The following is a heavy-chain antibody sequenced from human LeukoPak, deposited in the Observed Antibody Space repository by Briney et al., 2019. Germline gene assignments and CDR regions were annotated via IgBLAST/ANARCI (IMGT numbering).Heavy chain of an antibody. CDR3: ARRGTAMAGGAFDI. J-gene: IGHJ3*02. Sequence: SETLSLTCTVSGGSISSYYWSWIRQPPGKGLEWIGYIYYSGSTNYNPSLKSRVTISVDTSKNQFSLKLSSVTAADTAVYYCARRGTAMAGGAFDIWGQGTMVTVSS. CDR2: IYYSGST. V-gene: IGHV4-59*12. D-gene: IGHD5-18*01. CDR1: GGSISSYY.